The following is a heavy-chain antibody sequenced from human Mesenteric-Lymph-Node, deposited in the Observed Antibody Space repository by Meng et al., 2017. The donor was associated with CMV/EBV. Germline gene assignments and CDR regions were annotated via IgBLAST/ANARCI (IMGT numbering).Heavy chain of an antibody. CDR2: ISSSSSYI. J-gene: IGHJ6*02. CDR3: AREYQLPPYYYYGMDV. V-gene: IGHV3-21*01. Sequence: GGSLRLSCAASGFTFSSYSMNWVRQAPGKGLEWVSSISSSSSYIYYADSVKGRFTISRDNAKNSLYLQMNSLRAEDTAVYYCAREYQLPPYYYYGMDVWGQGTTVTVSS. CDR1: GFTFSSYS. D-gene: IGHD2-2*01.